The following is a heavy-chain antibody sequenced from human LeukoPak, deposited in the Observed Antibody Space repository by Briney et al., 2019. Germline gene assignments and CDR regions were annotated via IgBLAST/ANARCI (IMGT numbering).Heavy chain of an antibody. V-gene: IGHV1-58*02. Sequence: SVKVSCKASGFTFTSSTMQWVRQARGQRPEFIGWIVVGSGTTNYAHKFQERATITRDMSTRTAYMELSSLTYEDAAVYYCAACSVASGWCYLDYWGQGTLVTVSS. CDR1: GFTFTSST. CDR2: IVVGSGTT. CDR3: AACSVASGWCYLDY. J-gene: IGHJ4*02. D-gene: IGHD6-19*01.